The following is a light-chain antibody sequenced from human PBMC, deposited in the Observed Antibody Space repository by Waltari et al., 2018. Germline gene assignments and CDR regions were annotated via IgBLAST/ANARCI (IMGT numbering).Light chain of an antibody. Sequence: DIQVTQSPSLLSASIGDRVTITCRTSQGVESRVAWYQQKPGKAPKLLIYHASTLPSGVSSRFSGSGCGTDFSLTINSVQPDDFATYYCQQLATFLLRVGRGTRLEIK. V-gene: IGKV1-9*01. CDR1: QGVESR. CDR3: QQLATFLLR. J-gene: IGKJ5*01. CDR2: HAS.